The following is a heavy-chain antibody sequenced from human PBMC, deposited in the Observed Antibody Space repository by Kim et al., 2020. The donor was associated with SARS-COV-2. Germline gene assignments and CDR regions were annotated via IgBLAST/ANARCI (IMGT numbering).Heavy chain of an antibody. CDR3: ARSTSMVDY. D-gene: IGHD3-10*01. J-gene: IGHJ4*02. CDR2: GST. Sequence: GSTYYNPSLKSRVTISVDTSKNQFSLKLSSVTAADTAVYYCARSTSMVDYWGQGTLVTVSS. V-gene: IGHV4-39*01.